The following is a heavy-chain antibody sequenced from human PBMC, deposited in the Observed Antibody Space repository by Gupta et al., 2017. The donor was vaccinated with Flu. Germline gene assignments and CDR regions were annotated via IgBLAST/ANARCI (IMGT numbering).Heavy chain of an antibody. J-gene: IGHJ4*02. CDR2: IYWDDDK. CDR3: ARKTLQYFDLDF. Sequence: QITLKESGPTLVKPTQTLTLTCTFSGFSLSTRGVGVGWIRQPPGKALEWLAFIYWDDDKRYSPSLKGRLIITKDTSKNQVVLTLTNVDPVDTATYYCARKTLQYFDLDFWGQGTLVTVSS. D-gene: IGHD3-9*01. V-gene: IGHV2-5*02. CDR1: GFSLSTRGVG.